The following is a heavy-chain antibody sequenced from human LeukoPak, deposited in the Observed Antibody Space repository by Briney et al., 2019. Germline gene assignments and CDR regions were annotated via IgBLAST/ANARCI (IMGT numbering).Heavy chain of an antibody. Sequence: GGSLRLPCSASGFTFSSYVMHWVRQAPGKGLEYVSVIGNNGGSTDYADSVKGRFTIPRDNSKNTVYLQMNSLRAEDTAVYYCARGRPYGMDVWGQGTTVTVSS. CDR1: GFTFSSYV. J-gene: IGHJ6*02. V-gene: IGHV3-64D*06. CDR3: ARGRPYGMDV. CDR2: IGNNGGST.